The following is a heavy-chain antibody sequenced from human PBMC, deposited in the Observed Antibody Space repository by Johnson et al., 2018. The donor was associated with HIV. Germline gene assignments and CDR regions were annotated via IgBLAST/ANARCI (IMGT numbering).Heavy chain of an antibody. J-gene: IGHJ3*02. D-gene: IGHD5-18*01. Sequence: QLVESGGGLAQPGRSLRLSCVASGFRFHDYAMHWVRQTPGKGLEWVSGISWNSGSIGYADSVKGRFTISSDNAKNSLYLQMNSLRAEDTALYSCAKDRGGGGYSYGCDAFDIWGQGTMVTVSS. CDR2: ISWNSGSI. V-gene: IGHV3-9*01. CDR3: AKDRGGGGYSYGCDAFDI. CDR1: GFRFHDYA.